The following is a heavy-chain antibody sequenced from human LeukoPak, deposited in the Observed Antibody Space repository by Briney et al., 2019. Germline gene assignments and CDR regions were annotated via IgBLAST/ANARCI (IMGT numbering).Heavy chain of an antibody. J-gene: IGHJ3*02. CDR3: ERVRRWAFDI. Sequence: SETLSLTCSVSGGSITSGSYYWHWLRQPAGTGLEWIGRIYTSGSTNYNPSLRSRVTISVDTSKNQFSLNLSSVTAADTAVYYCERVRRWAFDIWGQGTMVTVSS. CDR2: IYTSGST. V-gene: IGHV4-61*02. CDR1: GGSITSGSYY.